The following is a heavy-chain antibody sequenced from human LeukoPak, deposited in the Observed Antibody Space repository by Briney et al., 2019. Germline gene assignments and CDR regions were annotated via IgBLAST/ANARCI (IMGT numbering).Heavy chain of an antibody. D-gene: IGHD6-19*01. CDR1: GYIFTSFY. CDR2: IKPSGGDT. V-gene: IGHV1-46*01. CDR3: ARDWSESGIAVADYFDY. J-gene: IGHJ4*02. Sequence: ASVKVSCKASGYIFTSFYMHWVRQAPGQGLEWMGIIKPSGGDTSFAQKFQARVTLTRDTSACTVYMELSSLTSEDTAVYYCARDWSESGIAVADYFDYWGQGTLVTVSS.